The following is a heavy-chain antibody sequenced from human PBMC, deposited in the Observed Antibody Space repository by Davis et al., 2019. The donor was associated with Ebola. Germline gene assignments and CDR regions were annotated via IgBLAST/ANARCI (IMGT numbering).Heavy chain of an antibody. D-gene: IGHD1-14*01. Sequence: PGGSLRLSCAASGFTFSSYALRWVPQAPGKGPEWVSAISGSGTSTYYADSVKGRVTISRDSSKNTLYLQMNSLRAEDTAVYYCARDQGNQYYYYGMDVWGKGTTVTVSS. CDR1: GFTFSSYA. CDR3: ARDQGNQYYYYGMDV. V-gene: IGHV3-23*01. CDR2: ISGSGTST. J-gene: IGHJ6*04.